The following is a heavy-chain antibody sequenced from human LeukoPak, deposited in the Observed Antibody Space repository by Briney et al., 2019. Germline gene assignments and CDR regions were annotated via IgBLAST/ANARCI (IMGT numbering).Heavy chain of an antibody. V-gene: IGHV4-39*02. Sequence: SETLSLTCTVSGGSISSSSYYWGWIRQPPGKGLEWIGSVYYSGSTYYNPSLKSRVTISVDTSKNQFSLKLSSVTAADTAVYYCARDSRPIWNYAGGYYYYYYMDVWGKGTTVTVSS. CDR3: ARDSRPIWNYAGGYYYYYYMDV. D-gene: IGHD1-7*01. J-gene: IGHJ6*03. CDR1: GGSISSSSYY. CDR2: VYYSGST.